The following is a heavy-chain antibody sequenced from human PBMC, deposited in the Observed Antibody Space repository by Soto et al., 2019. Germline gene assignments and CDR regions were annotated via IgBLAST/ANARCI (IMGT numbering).Heavy chain of an antibody. J-gene: IGHJ4*02. CDR1: GGTFNSHT. CDR3: TRDRPEKDVVPVPRQHFDS. V-gene: IGHV1-69*08. CDR2: VVPLLGIE. Sequence: QVQLVQSGAKVKRPGSSVKVSCKASGGTFNSHTINWVRQAPGQGLEWVGRVVPLLGIESHPQKFKDRLTITADTSTGSVFMELSNLRSEDTAVYYCTRDRPEKDVVPVPRQHFDSWCPGTLLTVSS. D-gene: IGHD2-21*01.